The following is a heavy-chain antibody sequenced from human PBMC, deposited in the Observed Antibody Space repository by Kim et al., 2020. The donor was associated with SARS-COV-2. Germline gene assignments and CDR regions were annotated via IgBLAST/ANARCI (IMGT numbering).Heavy chain of an antibody. D-gene: IGHD2-2*01. V-gene: IGHV4-39*01. J-gene: IGHJ2*01. CDR3: ARAIYCSSTSCRNWYFDL. Sequence: KSRVTISVDTSKNQFSLKLSSVTAADTAVYYCARAIYCSSTSCRNWYFDLWGRGTLVTVSS.